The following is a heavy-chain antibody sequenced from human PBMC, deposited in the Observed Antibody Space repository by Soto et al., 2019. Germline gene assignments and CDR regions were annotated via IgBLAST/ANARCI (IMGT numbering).Heavy chain of an antibody. J-gene: IGHJ6*02. CDR3: ARGSAALHPYYYYYGMDV. CDR1: GGSFSGYY. Sequence: DTLSLTCAVYGGSFSGYYWSWIRQPPGKGLEWIGEINHSGSTNYNPSLKSRVTISVDTSKNQFSLKLCSVTAADTAVYYCARGSAALHPYYYYYGMDVWGQGTRVTVSS. CDR2: INHSGST. D-gene: IGHD2-15*01. V-gene: IGHV4-34*01.